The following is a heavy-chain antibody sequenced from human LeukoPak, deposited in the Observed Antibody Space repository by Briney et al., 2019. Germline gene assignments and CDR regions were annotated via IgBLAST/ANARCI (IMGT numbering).Heavy chain of an antibody. CDR2: FDPEDGET. CDR1: GYTLTELS. V-gene: IGHV1-24*01. CDR3: ATKLPIRFSGSYYVRFLGNAFDI. Sequence: ASVKVSCKVSGYTLTELSMHWVRQAPGKGLEWMGGFDPEDGETIYAQKFQGRVTMTKDTSTDTAYMELSSLRSEDTAVYYCATKLPIRFSGSYYVRFLGNAFDIWGQGTMVTVSS. J-gene: IGHJ3*02. D-gene: IGHD1-26*01.